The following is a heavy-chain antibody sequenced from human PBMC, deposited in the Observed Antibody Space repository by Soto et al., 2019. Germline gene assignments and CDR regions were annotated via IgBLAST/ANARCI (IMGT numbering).Heavy chain of an antibody. Sequence: GGSLRLSCAASGFTFSSYSMNWVRQAPGKGLEWVSYISSSSTIYYADSVKGRFTISRDNAKNSLYLQMNSLRDEDTAVYYCARDLGGSGSYLANYNWFDPWGQGTLVTVSS. D-gene: IGHD3-10*01. J-gene: IGHJ5*02. CDR1: GFTFSSYS. CDR2: ISSSSTI. CDR3: ARDLGGSGSYLANYNWFDP. V-gene: IGHV3-48*02.